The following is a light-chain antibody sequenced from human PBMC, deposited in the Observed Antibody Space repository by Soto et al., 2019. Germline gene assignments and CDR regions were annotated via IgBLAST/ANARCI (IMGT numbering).Light chain of an antibody. CDR2: RSN. CDR3: AAWDDSLSGSWV. Sequence: QSVLTQPPSASGTPGQRVTISCSGSTSNIGNNYVYWYLQLPGTAPKLLVYRSNQRPSGVPDRFSGCKSGTSASLAISGLRSEDEADYYCAAWDDSLSGSWVFGGGTQLTVL. CDR1: TSNIGNNY. J-gene: IGLJ3*02. V-gene: IGLV1-47*01.